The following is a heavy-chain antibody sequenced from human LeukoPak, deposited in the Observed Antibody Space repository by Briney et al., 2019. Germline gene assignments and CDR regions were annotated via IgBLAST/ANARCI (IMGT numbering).Heavy chain of an antibody. D-gene: IGHD2-8*01. CDR3: AKEQRFLHCSDGVCMDGYSFVY. Sequence: GGSLRLSRSGPGFNFNMFAKQCVRPAPGKGLEWVSGLRRGGETTNYVDSVKGHITISRDGAKKMVFLQMNSLKSEDTALYFCAKEQRFLHCSDGVCMDGYSFVYWGQGAPVTVSS. V-gene: IGHV3-23*01. CDR2: LRRGGETT. CDR1: GFNFNMFA. J-gene: IGHJ4*02.